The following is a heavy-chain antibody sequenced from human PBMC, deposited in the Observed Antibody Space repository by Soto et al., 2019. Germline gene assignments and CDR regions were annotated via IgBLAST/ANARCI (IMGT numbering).Heavy chain of an antibody. CDR1: GFTFSTYA. Sequence: QVQLVESGGGVVQPGTSLRLSCAASGFTFSTYAMHWVRQAPGKGLEWVAVISNDGSQQYYIDSVKGRFTIPRDNSKNTLYLQINSLRPDGTAVYYCAKDAGSYGTFDYWGQGTLVTVSS. V-gene: IGHV3-30*18. J-gene: IGHJ4*02. CDR3: AKDAGSYGTFDY. D-gene: IGHD1-26*01. CDR2: ISNDGSQQ.